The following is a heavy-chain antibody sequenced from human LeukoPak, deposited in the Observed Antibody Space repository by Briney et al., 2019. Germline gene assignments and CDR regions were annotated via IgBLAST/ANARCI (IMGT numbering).Heavy chain of an antibody. J-gene: IGHJ4*02. V-gene: IGHV4-34*01. Sequence: EPSETLSLTCAVYGGSFSGYYWSWIRQPPGKGLEWIGEINHSGSTNYNPSLKSRVTISVDTSKNQFSLKLSSVTAADTAVYYCARRVAYGSGSYYFSYWGQGTLVTVSS. D-gene: IGHD3-10*01. CDR2: INHSGST. CDR3: ARRVAYGSGSYYFSY. CDR1: GGSFSGYY.